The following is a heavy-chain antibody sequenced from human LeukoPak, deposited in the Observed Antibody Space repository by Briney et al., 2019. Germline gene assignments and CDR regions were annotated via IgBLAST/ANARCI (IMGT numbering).Heavy chain of an antibody. V-gene: IGHV4-39*01. J-gene: IGHJ4*02. CDR1: GGSISSGSYY. CDR2: MHYSGTT. CDR3: ARHPPRDGSAFDY. Sequence: PSETLSLTCTVSGGSISSGSYYWGWIRQPPGKGLEWIASMHYSGTTFYSPSLKSRVTISVDTSKNQLSLKLGSVTAADTAVYYCARHPPRDGSAFDYWGQGTLVTVSS.